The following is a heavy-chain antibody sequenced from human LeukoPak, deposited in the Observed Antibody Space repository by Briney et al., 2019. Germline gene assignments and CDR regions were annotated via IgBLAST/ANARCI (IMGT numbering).Heavy chain of an antibody. D-gene: IGHD3-22*01. CDR3: ARDLYRIVVVPHYFDY. J-gene: IGHJ4*02. CDR1: GFTFSSYW. CDR2: IKKDGSEK. V-gene: IGHV3-7*01. Sequence: GGSLRLSCAASGFTFSSYWMSWVRQAPGKGLEWVANIKKDGSEKYYVDSVKGRFTISRDNAKNSLYLQMNSLRAEDAAVYYCARDLYRIVVVPHYFDYWGQGTLVTVSS.